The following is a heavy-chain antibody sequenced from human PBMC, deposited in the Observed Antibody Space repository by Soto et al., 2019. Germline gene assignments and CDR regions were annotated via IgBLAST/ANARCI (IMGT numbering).Heavy chain of an antibody. D-gene: IGHD2-15*01. J-gene: IGHJ4*02. CDR1: GDSFSSFY. V-gene: IGHV4-59*08. CDR3: ARHTPAISISDH. Sequence: SETLSLTCTVSGDSFSSFYWSWIRQPPGKGLEWIGYIYYSGTTKYDPSLKSRATISVDTSKNQFSLSLRSVTAADTAVYYCARHTPAISISDHWGQGTLVTVSS. CDR2: IYYSGTT.